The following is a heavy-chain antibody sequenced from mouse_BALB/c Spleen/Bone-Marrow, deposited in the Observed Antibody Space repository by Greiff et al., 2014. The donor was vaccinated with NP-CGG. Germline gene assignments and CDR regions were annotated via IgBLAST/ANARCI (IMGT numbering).Heavy chain of an antibody. J-gene: IGHJ4*01. CDR2: INPSNGGT. V-gene: IGHV1S81*02. CDR3: TRSRRAMDH. Sequence: QVHVKQSGAELVKPGASVKLSRKASGYTFTSYYMCWVKQRPGQGLEWIGEINPSNGGTNFNEKFKGKATLTVDKSSSTAYMSLSSLTSEDSAVYYCTRSRRAMDHWGQGTSVTVSS. CDR1: GYTFTSYY. D-gene: IGHD2-12*01.